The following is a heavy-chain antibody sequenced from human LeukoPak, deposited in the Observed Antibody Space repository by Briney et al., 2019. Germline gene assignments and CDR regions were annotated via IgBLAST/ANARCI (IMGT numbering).Heavy chain of an antibody. J-gene: IGHJ5*02. V-gene: IGHV1-2*02. D-gene: IGHD3-3*01. Sequence: ASVKVSCKASGYTFTGYYMHWVRQAPGQGLEWMGWIDPNSGGTNYAQKFQGRVTMTRDTSISTAYMELSRLRSDDTAVYYCARGYLFYDFWSGNNWFDPWGQGTLVTVSS. CDR3: ARGYLFYDFWSGNNWFDP. CDR1: GYTFTGYY. CDR2: IDPNSGGT.